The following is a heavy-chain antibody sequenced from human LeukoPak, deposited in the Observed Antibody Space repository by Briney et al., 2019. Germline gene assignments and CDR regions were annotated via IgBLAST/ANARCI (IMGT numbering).Heavy chain of an antibody. J-gene: IGHJ5*02. CDR2: IYYSGST. Sequence: PSETLSLTCTVSGGSISSYYWSWIRQPPGKGLEWIGYIYYSGSTNYNPSLKSRVTISVDTSKNQFSLKLSSVTAADTAVYYSARLINWFDPWGQGTLVTVSS. CDR1: GGSISSYY. V-gene: IGHV4-59*01. D-gene: IGHD2-8*01. CDR3: ARLINWFDP.